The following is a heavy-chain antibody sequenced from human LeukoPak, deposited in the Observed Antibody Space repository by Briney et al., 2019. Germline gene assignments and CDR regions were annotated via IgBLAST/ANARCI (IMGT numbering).Heavy chain of an antibody. D-gene: IGHD3-10*01. CDR2: INHSGST. Sequence: SETLSLTCAVYGGSFSGYYWSWIRQPPGKGLEWIGEINHSGSTNYNPSLKSRVTISVDTSMNQFSLKLSSVTAADTAVYYCARNSRVMVRGVIKSPPPYLWGKGTTVTVSS. CDR1: GGSFSGYY. J-gene: IGHJ6*04. V-gene: IGHV4-34*01. CDR3: ARNSRVMVRGVIKSPPPYL.